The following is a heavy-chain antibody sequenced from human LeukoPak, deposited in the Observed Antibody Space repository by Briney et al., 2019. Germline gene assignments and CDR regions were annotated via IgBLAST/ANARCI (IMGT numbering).Heavy chain of an antibody. Sequence: GGSLRLSCAASGFTVSSNYMSWVRQAPGRGLEWVANIKQVGSEKYYVDSVEGRFTISRDNAEKSLCLQMNSLRVEDTAVYYCARHYGDYRRHPFDYWGQGTLVTVSS. CDR2: IKQVGSEK. CDR1: GFTVSSNY. D-gene: IGHD4-17*01. V-gene: IGHV3-7*01. J-gene: IGHJ4*02. CDR3: ARHYGDYRRHPFDY.